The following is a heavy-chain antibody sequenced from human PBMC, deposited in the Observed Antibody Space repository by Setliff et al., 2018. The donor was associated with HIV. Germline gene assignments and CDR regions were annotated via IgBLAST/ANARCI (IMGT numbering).Heavy chain of an antibody. CDR3: ARDSRWLQFPYFDS. CDR1: GGSITSGNYF. Sequence: SETLSLTCTVSGGSITSGNYFWSWIRQPAGKGLEWIGHMYTDGSTNYNPSFKSRVTISADTSRNQFSLKLSSVTAADTAVYYCARDSRWLQFPYFDSWGQGTPVTVSS. D-gene: IGHD5-12*01. J-gene: IGHJ4*01. V-gene: IGHV4-61*09. CDR2: MYTDGST.